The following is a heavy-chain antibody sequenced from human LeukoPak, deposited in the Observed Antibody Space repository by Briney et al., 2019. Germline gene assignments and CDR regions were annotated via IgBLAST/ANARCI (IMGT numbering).Heavy chain of an antibody. J-gene: IGHJ6*03. Sequence: SETLSLPCAVYGGSFSGYYRSWIRQPPGKGLEWIGEINHRGSTNYNPSLKSRVTISVDTSKNQFSLKLSSVPAADTAVYYCASTAARLARGYYYYYMDVWGKGTTVTVSS. CDR1: GGSFSGYY. CDR2: INHRGST. D-gene: IGHD6-6*01. CDR3: ASTAARLARGYYYYYMDV. V-gene: IGHV4-34*01.